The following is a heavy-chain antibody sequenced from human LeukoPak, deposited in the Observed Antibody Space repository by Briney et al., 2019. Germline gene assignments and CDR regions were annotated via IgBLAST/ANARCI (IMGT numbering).Heavy chain of an antibody. CDR1: GYRFSSYA. V-gene: IGHV3-30*02. J-gene: IGHJ4*02. Sequence: GGSLRLSCAASGYRFSSYAMHWVRQAPGKGLEWVASIQNNGNNKYYADSVKGRFTISRDNSKNAILLQMNSLRTEDTAVYYSAKWIVVAVVYMCNWGQGNLVTVSS. D-gene: IGHD2-2*01. CDR2: IQNNGNNK. CDR3: AKWIVVAVVYMCN.